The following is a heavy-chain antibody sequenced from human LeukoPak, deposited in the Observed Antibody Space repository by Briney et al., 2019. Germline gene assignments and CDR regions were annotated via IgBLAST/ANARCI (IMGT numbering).Heavy chain of an antibody. V-gene: IGHV1-69*04. CDR1: GGTFSSYA. Sequence: WASVTVSCKASGGTFSSYAISWVRQAPGQGLEWMGRIIPILGIANYAQKFQGRVTITADKSTRTAYMEQSSLGSEDTAVYYCARDADYWGQGTLVTVSS. J-gene: IGHJ4*02. CDR2: IIPILGIA. CDR3: ARDADY.